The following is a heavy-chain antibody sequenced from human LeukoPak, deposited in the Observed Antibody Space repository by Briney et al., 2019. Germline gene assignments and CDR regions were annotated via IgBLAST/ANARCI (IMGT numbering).Heavy chain of an antibody. CDR2: IYYTGTT. CDR1: GVSVSSSY. J-gene: IGHJ5*02. D-gene: IGHD3-22*01. V-gene: IGHV4-59*02. CDR3: ARGFYDSSGYSNCFDP. Sequence: SETLSLTCTDSGVSVSSSYWSWIRQPPGKTLEWVGYIYYTGTTNYNPSLKSRVTMSVDTSKNEFSLNLNSVTAADTAVYYCARGFYDSSGYSNCFDPWGQGTLVTVSS.